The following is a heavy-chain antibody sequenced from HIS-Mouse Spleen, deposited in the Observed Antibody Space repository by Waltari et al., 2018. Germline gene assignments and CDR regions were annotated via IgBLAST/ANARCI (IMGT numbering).Heavy chain of an antibody. Sequence: EVQLVESGGGLVQPGGSLRLSCAASGFTFSSYDIHWSRQATGKGLEWFSAIGTAGDTYYPGSVKGRFTISRENAKNSLYLQMNSLRAGDTAVYYCARGYSNYVPYFDYWGQGTLVTVSS. CDR3: ARGYSNYVPYFDY. D-gene: IGHD4-4*01. CDR1: GFTFSSYD. V-gene: IGHV3-13*01. J-gene: IGHJ4*02. CDR2: IGTAGDT.